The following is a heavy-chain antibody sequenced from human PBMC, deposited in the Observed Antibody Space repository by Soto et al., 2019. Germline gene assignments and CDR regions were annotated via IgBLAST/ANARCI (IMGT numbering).Heavy chain of an antibody. D-gene: IGHD4-4*01. CDR3: AGDPDSHYNDSHASSYP. V-gene: IGHV1-69*08. J-gene: IGHJ5*02. Sequence: QVQLVQSGAEVKKPGSSVKVSCKASGGTFSTYTITWVRQAPGQGLEWMGRIIPIIGIINYAQKFQGRVTISAEKFTGTPYRELTGLRSDYTAVYYCAGDPDSHYNDSHASSYPWGQGTLVTVSS. CDR2: IIPIIGII. CDR1: GGTFSTYT.